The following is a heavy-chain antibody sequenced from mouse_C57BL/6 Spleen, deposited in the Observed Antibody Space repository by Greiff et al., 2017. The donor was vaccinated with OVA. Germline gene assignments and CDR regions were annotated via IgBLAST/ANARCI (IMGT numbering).Heavy chain of an antibody. CDR1: GYTFTDYY. CDR3: AREKDYGSSPPYFDV. V-gene: IGHV1-76*01. CDR2: IYPGSGNT. J-gene: IGHJ1*03. D-gene: IGHD1-1*01. Sequence: QVQLQQSGAELVRPGASVKLSCKASGYTFTDYYINWVKQRPGQGLEWIARIYPGSGNTYYNEKFKGKATLTAEKSSSTAYMQLSSLTSEDSAVYFCAREKDYGSSPPYFDVWGTGTTVTVSS.